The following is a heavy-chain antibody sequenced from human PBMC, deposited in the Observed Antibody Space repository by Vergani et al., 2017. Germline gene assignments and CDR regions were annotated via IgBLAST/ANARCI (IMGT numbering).Heavy chain of an antibody. CDR3: AREYYYGSGSYYNYYYYMDV. CDR1: GGSISSGSYY. V-gene: IGHV4-61*02. CDR2: IYTSGST. Sequence: QVPLPESGPGLVKPSQTLSLTCTVSGGSISSGSYYWSWIRQPAGKGLEWIGRIYTSGSTNYNPSLKSRVTMSVDTSKNQFSLKLSSVTAADTAVYYCAREYYYGSGSYYNYYYYMDVWGKGTTVTVSS. J-gene: IGHJ6*03. D-gene: IGHD3-10*01.